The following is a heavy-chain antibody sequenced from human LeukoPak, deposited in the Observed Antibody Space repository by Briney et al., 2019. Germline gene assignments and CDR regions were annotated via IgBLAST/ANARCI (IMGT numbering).Heavy chain of an antibody. CDR1: GFTFSSYA. J-gene: IGHJ5*02. D-gene: IGHD3-3*01. CDR2: IYYSGST. Sequence: KPGGSLRLSCAASGFTFSSYAMSWIRQHPGKGLEWIGYIYYSGSTYYNPSLKSRVTISVDTSKNQFSLKLSSVTAADTAVYYCARSSYYDFWSGYSWFDPWGQGTLVTVSS. CDR3: ARSSYYDFWSGYSWFDP. V-gene: IGHV4-31*02.